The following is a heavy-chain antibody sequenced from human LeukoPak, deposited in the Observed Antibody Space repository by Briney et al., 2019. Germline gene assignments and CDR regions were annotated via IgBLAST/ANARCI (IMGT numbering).Heavy chain of an antibody. CDR3: AMTTPTNYYDSSGYYSY. V-gene: IGHV4-59*08. J-gene: IGHJ4*02. D-gene: IGHD3-22*01. Sequence: SETLSLTCTVSGGSISGFYWSWIRQPPGKGLEWIGYIYYSGSTNYNPSLKSRVTISVDTSKNQFSLKLSSVTAADTAVYYCAMTTPTNYYDSSGYYSYWGQGTLVTVSS. CDR2: IYYSGST. CDR1: GGSISGFY.